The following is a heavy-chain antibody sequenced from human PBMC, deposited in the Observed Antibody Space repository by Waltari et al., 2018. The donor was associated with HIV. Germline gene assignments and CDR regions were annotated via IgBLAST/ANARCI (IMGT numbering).Heavy chain of an antibody. Sequence: QVLLVQSGAEVKKPGSSVKVSCKASGGPSSSYTISWVRQAPGQGLEWMGRIIPILGIANYAQKFQGRVTITADKSTSTAYMELSSLRSEDTAVYYCARALYYDSSGYPWYFDYWGQGTLVTVSS. D-gene: IGHD3-22*01. CDR2: IIPILGIA. CDR1: GGPSSSYT. V-gene: IGHV1-69*02. J-gene: IGHJ4*02. CDR3: ARALYYDSSGYPWYFDY.